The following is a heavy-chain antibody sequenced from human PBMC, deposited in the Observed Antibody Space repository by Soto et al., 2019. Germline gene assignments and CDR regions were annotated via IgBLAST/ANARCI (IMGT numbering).Heavy chain of an antibody. V-gene: IGHV3-30*18. CDR3: AKDLLKLYYYYGMDV. J-gene: IGHJ6*02. D-gene: IGHD3-16*01. Sequence: GGSLRLSCAASGFTFSSYGMHWVRQAPGKGLKWVAVISYDGSNKYYADSVKGRFTISGDNSKNTLYLQMNSLRAEDTAVYYCAKDLLKLYYYYGMDVWGQGTTVTVSS. CDR2: ISYDGSNK. CDR1: GFTFSSYG.